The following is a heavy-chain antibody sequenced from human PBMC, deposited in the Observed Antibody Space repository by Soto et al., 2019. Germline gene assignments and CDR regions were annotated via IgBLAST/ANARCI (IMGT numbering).Heavy chain of an antibody. CDR2: TGATGRTT. CDR1: GFNFNIYA. CDR3: ATVHNTSRSFDY. J-gene: IGHJ4*02. Sequence: EVSLRLSCAASGFNFNIYAMTWVRQAPGKGLKWVSTTGATGRTTYYADSVKGRFTVSRDNSKNTLDLQMSNLRAEDTAVYYCATVHNTSRSFDYWGQGTLVTVSS. V-gene: IGHV3-23*01. D-gene: IGHD1-20*01.